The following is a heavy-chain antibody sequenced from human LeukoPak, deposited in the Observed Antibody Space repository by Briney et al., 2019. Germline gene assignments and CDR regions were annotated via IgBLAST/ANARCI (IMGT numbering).Heavy chain of an antibody. CDR2: IYTSGST. CDR3: ASEVADYGGYYYYHYMDV. D-gene: IGHD4-23*01. CDR1: GGSISSGSYY. V-gene: IGHV4-61*02. Sequence: PSETLSLTCTVSGGSISSGSYYWSWIRQPAGKGLEWIGRIYTSGSTNYNPSLKSRVTMSVDTSKNQFSLKLSSVTAADTAMYYCASEVADYGGYYYYHYMDVWGKGTTVTISS. J-gene: IGHJ6*03.